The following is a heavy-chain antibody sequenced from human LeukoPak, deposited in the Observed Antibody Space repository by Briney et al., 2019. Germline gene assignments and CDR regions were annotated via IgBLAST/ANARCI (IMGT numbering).Heavy chain of an antibody. Sequence: GESLKISCKGSGYTFTAYWIGWVRQVPGKGLEWMGFIFPGDSDTRYSPSFQGQVTISADKSISTAYLQWSSLKASDTAMYYCARHEWGIAAEYFQHWGQGTLVTVSS. D-gene: IGHD6-13*01. CDR1: GYTFTAYW. V-gene: IGHV5-51*01. CDR2: IFPGDSDT. J-gene: IGHJ1*01. CDR3: ARHEWGIAAEYFQH.